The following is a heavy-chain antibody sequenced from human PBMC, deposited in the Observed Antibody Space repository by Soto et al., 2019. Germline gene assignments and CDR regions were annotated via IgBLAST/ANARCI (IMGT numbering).Heavy chain of an antibody. D-gene: IGHD6-19*01. V-gene: IGHV3-23*01. Sequence: EVQLLESGGGLVQPGGSLRLSCAASGFTFRSYAMSWVRQAPGKGLEWVSGITGSGGNTYYADSLKGRFTISRDNSKNTVYLQMNSLSAGDTAVYYCAKDQGYIIGWSPSPLNDMDVWGQGTTVTVSS. J-gene: IGHJ6*02. CDR2: ITGSGGNT. CDR1: GFTFRSYA. CDR3: AKDQGYIIGWSPSPLNDMDV.